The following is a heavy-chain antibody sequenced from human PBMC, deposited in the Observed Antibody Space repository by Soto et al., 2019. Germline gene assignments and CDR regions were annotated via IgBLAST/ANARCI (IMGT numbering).Heavy chain of an antibody. CDR2: INPSGGST. J-gene: IGHJ6*03. D-gene: IGHD3-9*01. Sequence: ASVKVSCKASGYTFTSYYMHWVRQAPGQGLEWMGIINPSGGSTSYAQKFQGRVTMTRDTSTSTVYMELSSLRSEDTAVYYCARDRSLYYDILTGYPEKYYYYYYMDVWGKGTTVTVSS. V-gene: IGHV1-46*03. CDR1: GYTFTSYY. CDR3: ARDRSLYYDILTGYPEKYYYYYYMDV.